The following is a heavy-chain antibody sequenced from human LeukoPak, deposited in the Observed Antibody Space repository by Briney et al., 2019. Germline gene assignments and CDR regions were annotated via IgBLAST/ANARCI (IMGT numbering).Heavy chain of an antibody. V-gene: IGHV4-34*01. CDR3: ARGVDYYGV. J-gene: IGHJ4*02. Sequence: SETLSLTCAVYGGSFSGYSWNWIRQPPVKGLEWIGEINHSGGTNYNPSLKSRVTISVGTSKKQFSLKLSSVTAADTAVYYCARGVDYYGVWGQGTLVTVSS. D-gene: IGHD3-10*01. CDR1: GGSFSGYS. CDR2: INHSGGT.